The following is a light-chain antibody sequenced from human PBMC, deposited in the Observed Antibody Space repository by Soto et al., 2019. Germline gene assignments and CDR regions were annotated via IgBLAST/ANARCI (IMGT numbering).Light chain of an antibody. J-gene: IGKJ2*01. CDR1: QRLDNF. CDR2: GAS. V-gene: IGKV1-39*01. CDR3: QQRYKTSLSS. Sequence: DIQMTQSPSFLSASVGDRVTITCRASQRLDNFLNWYQQKPGKAPKLLIYGASSLQSGVTSRFSGSGSGTDFTLTITSLQPEDSATYHCQQRYKTSLSSFGQGTKVEIK.